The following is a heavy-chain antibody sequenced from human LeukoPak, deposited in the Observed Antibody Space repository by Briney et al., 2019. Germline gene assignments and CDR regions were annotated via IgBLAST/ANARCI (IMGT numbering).Heavy chain of an antibody. Sequence: GGSLRLSCAASGFTFSSYSMNWVRQAPGKGLEWVSSISSSSSNIYYAESVKGRFTISRDNAKNSLYLQMNSLRAEDAAVYYCARSRQHQYDSSGHYEIINWYFDLWGRGTLVTVSS. CDR3: ARSRQHQYDSSGHYEIINWYFDL. J-gene: IGHJ2*01. D-gene: IGHD3-22*01. V-gene: IGHV3-21*01. CDR2: ISSSSSNI. CDR1: GFTFSSYS.